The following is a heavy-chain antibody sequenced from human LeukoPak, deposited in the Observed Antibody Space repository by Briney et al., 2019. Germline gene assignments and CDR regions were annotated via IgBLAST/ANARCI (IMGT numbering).Heavy chain of an antibody. CDR2: IYPGDSDT. Sequence: GESLKISCKGSGYSFTSYWIGWVRQMPGKGLEWMGIIYPGDSDTRYSPSFQGQVTISADKSISTAYLQWSSLKASDTAMYYCARTLPREAALGYCSGGSCYCYFDYWGQGSLVTVSS. CDR1: GYSFTSYW. V-gene: IGHV5-51*01. J-gene: IGHJ4*02. D-gene: IGHD2-15*01. CDR3: ARTLPREAALGYCSGGSCYCYFDY.